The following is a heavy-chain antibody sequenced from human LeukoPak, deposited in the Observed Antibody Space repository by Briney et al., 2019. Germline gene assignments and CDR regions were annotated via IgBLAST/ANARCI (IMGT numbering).Heavy chain of an antibody. CDR1: GYTFTGYY. Sequence: GASGKVSCKASGYTFTGYYMHWVRQAPGQGLEWMGWINPNSGGTNYAQKFQGRVTMTRDTSINTAYMELSRLRSDDTAVYYCASGGPYTAMVYVSYWGQGTLVTVSS. V-gene: IGHV1-2*02. J-gene: IGHJ4*02. CDR3: ASGGPYTAMVYVSY. D-gene: IGHD5-18*01. CDR2: INPNSGGT.